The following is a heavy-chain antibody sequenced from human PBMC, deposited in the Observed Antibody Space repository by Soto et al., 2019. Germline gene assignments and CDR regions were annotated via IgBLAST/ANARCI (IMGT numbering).Heavy chain of an antibody. V-gene: IGHV3-13*01. J-gene: IGHJ5*02. D-gene: IGHD3-10*01. CDR1: GFTFSSYD. CDR2: IGTAGQT. Sequence: EVQLVESGGGLVQPGGSLRLSCAASGFTFSSYDMHWVRQATRKGLEWVSGIGTAGQTFYPDSVKGRFTISRENAKNSWYLQMNSLRAGDTAVYYCARAKVRAAGGTVWFDPWGQGTLVTVSS. CDR3: ARAKVRAAGGTVWFDP.